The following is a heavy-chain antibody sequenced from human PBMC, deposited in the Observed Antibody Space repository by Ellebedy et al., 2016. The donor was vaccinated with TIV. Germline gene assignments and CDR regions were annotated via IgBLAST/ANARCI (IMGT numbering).Heavy chain of an antibody. J-gene: IGHJ6*02. CDR2: IDYSGDT. Sequence: MPSETLSLTCTLSAASISTYYWTRIRQPPGKELEWIGNIDYSGDTNYKPSLKIRVTILVDPSKNQFSLVLSSVTAADTAVYYCARDYGGGGSGKYLDNYYYYGLDVWGQGTTVTVSS. D-gene: IGHD3-10*01. CDR3: ARDYGGGGSGKYLDNYYYYGLDV. CDR1: AASISTYY. V-gene: IGHV4-59*01.